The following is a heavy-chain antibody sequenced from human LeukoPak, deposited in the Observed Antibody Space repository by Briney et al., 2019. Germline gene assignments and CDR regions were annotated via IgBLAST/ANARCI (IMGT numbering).Heavy chain of an antibody. CDR1: GFTFSSYA. J-gene: IGHJ4*02. D-gene: IGHD2-2*01. Sequence: GGSLRLSCAASGFTFSSYAMHWVRQAPGKGLEWVAFIRYDGSNKYYADSVKGRFTISRDNSKNTLYLQMNSLRAEDTAVYYCAKVFQDIVVVPAAYQGDYFDYWGQGTLVTVSS. V-gene: IGHV3-30*02. CDR3: AKVFQDIVVVPAAYQGDYFDY. CDR2: IRYDGSNK.